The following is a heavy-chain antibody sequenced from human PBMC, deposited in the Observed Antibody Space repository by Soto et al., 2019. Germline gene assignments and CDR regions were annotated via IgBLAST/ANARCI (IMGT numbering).Heavy chain of an antibody. CDR3: ARYSGSYRGSWFDP. J-gene: IGHJ5*02. CDR2: IYPGDSDT. Sequence: GESLKISCKGSGYTFTDYWIGWVRQLPGKGLEWMGIIYPGDSDTRYSPSFQGHVTITVDKSTNTAYLQWNTLRASDTAMYYCARYSGSYRGSWFDPWGQGTLVTVSS. V-gene: IGHV5-51*01. CDR1: GYTFTDYW. D-gene: IGHD1-26*01.